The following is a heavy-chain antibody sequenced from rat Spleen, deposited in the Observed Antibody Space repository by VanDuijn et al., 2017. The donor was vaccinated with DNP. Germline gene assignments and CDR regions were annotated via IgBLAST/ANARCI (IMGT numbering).Heavy chain of an antibody. Sequence: EVQLVESGGGLVQPGGSLKVSCGASGFTFSKYDMAWVRQAPTKGLEWVASISPSGDDTYYLDSVKGRFTISRDNAESTLYLEMDSLRSEDTATYHCATLGFITAVVPFAYWGQGTLVTVSS. CDR3: ATLGFITAVVPFAY. D-gene: IGHD1-1*01. CDR2: ISPSGDDT. J-gene: IGHJ3*01. CDR1: GFTFSKYD. V-gene: IGHV5-19*01.